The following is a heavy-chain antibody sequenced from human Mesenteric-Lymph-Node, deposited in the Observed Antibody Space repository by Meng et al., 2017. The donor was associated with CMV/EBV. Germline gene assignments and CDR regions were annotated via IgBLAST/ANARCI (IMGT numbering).Heavy chain of an antibody. CDR1: GFTFSSYG. Sequence: GGSLRLSCAASGFTFSSYGMHWVRQAPGKGLEWVAFIRYDGSNKYYADSVKGRFTISRDNSENTLYLQMNSLRAEDTAVYYCAKDPAVDDYSNYEGYWGQGTLVTVSS. V-gene: IGHV3-30*02. CDR2: IRYDGSNK. D-gene: IGHD4-11*01. J-gene: IGHJ4*02. CDR3: AKDPAVDDYSNYEGY.